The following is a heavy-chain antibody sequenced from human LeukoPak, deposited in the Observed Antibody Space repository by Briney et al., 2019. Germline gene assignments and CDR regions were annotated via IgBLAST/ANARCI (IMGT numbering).Heavy chain of an antibody. Sequence: ASVKVYCKASGYTFTGYYMHWVRQAPGQGLEWMGWINPNSGGTNYAQKFQGRVTMTRDTSISTAYMELSRLRSDDTAVYYCARSGQVSSIAARLFNYWGQGTLVTVSS. CDR2: INPNSGGT. CDR1: GYTFTGYY. CDR3: ARSGQVSSIAARLFNY. J-gene: IGHJ4*02. D-gene: IGHD6-6*01. V-gene: IGHV1-2*02.